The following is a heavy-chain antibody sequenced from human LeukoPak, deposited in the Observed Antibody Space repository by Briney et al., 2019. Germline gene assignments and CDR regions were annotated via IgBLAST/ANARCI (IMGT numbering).Heavy chain of an antibody. Sequence: SVKVSCKASGYTFTSYGISWVRQAPGQGLEWMGGIIPIFGTANYAQKFQGRVTITADESTSTAYMELSSLRSEDTAVYYCARSYCSGGSCYRYYYGMDVWGQGTTVTVSS. CDR3: ARSYCSGGSCYRYYYGMDV. CDR2: IIPIFGTA. D-gene: IGHD2-15*01. V-gene: IGHV1-69*13. J-gene: IGHJ6*02. CDR1: GYTFTSYG.